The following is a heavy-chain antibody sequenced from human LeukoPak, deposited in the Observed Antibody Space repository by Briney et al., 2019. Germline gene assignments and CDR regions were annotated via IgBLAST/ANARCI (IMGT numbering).Heavy chain of an antibody. Sequence: GGSLRLSCAASGFTFSSNYMSWVRQAPGKGLEWVSVAYSGGITYYLDSVKGRLTISRDNSKNTLYLQMNSLRAEDTAVYYCAKDMRFDWTPYYFDYWGQGTLVTVSS. CDR3: AKDMRFDWTPYYFDY. D-gene: IGHD3-9*01. CDR2: AYSGGIT. J-gene: IGHJ4*02. CDR1: GFTFSSNY. V-gene: IGHV3-53*01.